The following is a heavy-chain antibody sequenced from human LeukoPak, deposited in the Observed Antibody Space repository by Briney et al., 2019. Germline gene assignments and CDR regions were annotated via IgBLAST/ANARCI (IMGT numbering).Heavy chain of an antibody. CDR1: GFTFSTFG. J-gene: IGHJ4*02. V-gene: IGHV3-23*01. D-gene: IGHD7-27*01. Sequence: GGSLRLSCVASGFTFSTFGMSWVRQAPGKGLEWVSALSGNGLKTYYADSVKGRFTISRDNFKTTLYLQMTSLRVEDTAMYYCAKDLHWGFDYWGQGVLVTVSS. CDR2: LSGNGLKT. CDR3: AKDLHWGFDY.